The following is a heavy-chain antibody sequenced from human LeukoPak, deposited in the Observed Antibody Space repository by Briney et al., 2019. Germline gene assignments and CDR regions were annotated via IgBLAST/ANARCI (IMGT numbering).Heavy chain of an antibody. Sequence: PGGSLRLSCAASGFTFSDYYMSWIRQAPGKGLEWVSYISSSGSTIYYADSVKGRFTISRDNAKNSLYLQMNSLRAEDTAVYYCAKEDRYYDSSGYYYEDYWGQGTLVTVSS. V-gene: IGHV3-11*01. CDR3: AKEDRYYDSSGYYYEDY. CDR2: ISSSGSTI. CDR1: GFTFSDYY. D-gene: IGHD3-22*01. J-gene: IGHJ4*02.